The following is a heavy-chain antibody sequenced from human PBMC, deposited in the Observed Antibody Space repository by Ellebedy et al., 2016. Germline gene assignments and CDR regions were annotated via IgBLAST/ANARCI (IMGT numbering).Heavy chain of an antibody. CDR2: MNPNSGNT. CDR3: ARGITMVRGVTLGY. CDR1: GYTFRNHA. D-gene: IGHD3-10*01. Sequence: ASVKVSCKTSGYTFRNHAVTWVRQAPGQGLEWMGWMNPNSGNTGYAQKFQGRVTMTRNTSISTAYMELSSLRSEDTAVYYCARGITMVRGVTLGYWGQGTLVTVSS. J-gene: IGHJ4*02. V-gene: IGHV1-8*01.